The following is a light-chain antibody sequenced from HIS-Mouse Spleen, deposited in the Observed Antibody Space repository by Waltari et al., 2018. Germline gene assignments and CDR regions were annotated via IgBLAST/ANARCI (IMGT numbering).Light chain of an antibody. CDR2: DAS. CDR1: QDISNY. Sequence: DIQMTQSPSSLSASLGDRVTTTCQASQDISNYLNWYQQKPGKAPKLLIYDASNLETGVPSRFSGSGSGTDFTFTISSLQPEDIATYYCQQYDNLPPFTFGPGTKVDIK. V-gene: IGKV1-33*01. J-gene: IGKJ3*01. CDR3: QQYDNLPPFT.